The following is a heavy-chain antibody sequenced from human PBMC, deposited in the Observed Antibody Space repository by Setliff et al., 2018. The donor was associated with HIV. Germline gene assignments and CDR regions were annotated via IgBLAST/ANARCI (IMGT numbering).Heavy chain of an antibody. V-gene: IGHV6-1*01. J-gene: IGHJ6*03. Sequence: PSQTLSLTCAISGDSVSSNTAAWNWIRQSPSRGLEWLGRTYYRSKWSNDYAVPVKSRITINPDTSKNQFSLQLNSVTPEDTAVYFCARGGDWDYNYYMDVWDKGTTVTVSS. CDR2: TYYRSKWSN. CDR1: GDSVSSNTAA. CDR3: ARGGDWDYNYYMDV. D-gene: IGHD3-16*01.